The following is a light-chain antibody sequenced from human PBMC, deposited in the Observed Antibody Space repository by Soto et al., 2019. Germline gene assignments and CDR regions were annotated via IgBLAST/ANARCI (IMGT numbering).Light chain of an antibody. V-gene: IGKV3-20*01. J-gene: IGKJ2*01. Sequence: EIVLTQSPGTLSLSPGDRATLSCRASQSVSSSDLAWYQQKPGQAPRLLIYGASTRATGIPDRFSGSGSVTEFTLTLSRLETEEFAVYYCQQYGGSPLYTFGQGTKLEIK. CDR1: QSVSSSD. CDR2: GAS. CDR3: QQYGGSPLYT.